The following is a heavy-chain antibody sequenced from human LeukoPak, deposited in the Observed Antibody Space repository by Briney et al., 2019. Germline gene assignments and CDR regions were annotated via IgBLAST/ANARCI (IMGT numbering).Heavy chain of an antibody. CDR1: GFTVSSNY. CDR2: IYSGGST. V-gene: IGHV3-53*01. Sequence: GGSLRLSCAASGFTVSSNYMSWVRQAPGKGLEWVSVIYSGGSTHYADSVKGRFTISRGNSKNTLYLQMNSLRAEDTAVYYCARSYYYYGMDVWGQGTTVTVSS. J-gene: IGHJ6*02. CDR3: ARSYYYYGMDV.